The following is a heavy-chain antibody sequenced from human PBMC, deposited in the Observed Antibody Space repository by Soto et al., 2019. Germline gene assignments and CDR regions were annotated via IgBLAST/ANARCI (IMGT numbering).Heavy chain of an antibody. CDR3: ALSLIAAAGTGY. CDR1: GLTFSSYS. Sequence: GGSLRLSCAASGLTFSSYSMNWVRQAPGKGLEWVSSISSSSSYIYYADSVKGRFTISRDNTKNSLYLQMNSLRAEDTAVYYCALSLIAAAGTGYWGQGTLVTVSS. J-gene: IGHJ4*02. CDR2: ISSSSSYI. V-gene: IGHV3-21*01. D-gene: IGHD6-13*01.